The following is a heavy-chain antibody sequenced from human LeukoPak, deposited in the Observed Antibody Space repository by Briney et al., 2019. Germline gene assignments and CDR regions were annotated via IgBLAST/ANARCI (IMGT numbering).Heavy chain of an antibody. J-gene: IGHJ4*02. D-gene: IGHD6-6*01. CDR3: ARSIAAPPTY. CDR1: GYTFTSYG. CDR2: ISAYNGNT. Sequence: GASVKVSCKASGYTFTSYGISWVRQAPGQGLEWMGWISAYNGNTNYAQKFQGRVTMTRDTSISTAYMELSRLRSDDTAVYYCARSIAAPPTYWGQGTLVTVSS. V-gene: IGHV1-18*01.